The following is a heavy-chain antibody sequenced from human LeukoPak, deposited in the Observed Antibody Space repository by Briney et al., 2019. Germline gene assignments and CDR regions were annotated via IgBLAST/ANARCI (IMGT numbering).Heavy chain of an antibody. CDR3: ARYTANTAGYSFDF. CDR1: GYSISSGYY. Sequence: SETLSLTCTVSGYSISSGYYWSWIRQPPGKGLEWIATIHHSGVTYYNPSLKSRVTMSVDTSKNQFSLKLGSVTAASTAVYSCARYTANTAGYSFDFWGQGALVTVSS. J-gene: IGHJ4*02. CDR2: IHHSGVT. D-gene: IGHD3-22*01. V-gene: IGHV4-38-2*02.